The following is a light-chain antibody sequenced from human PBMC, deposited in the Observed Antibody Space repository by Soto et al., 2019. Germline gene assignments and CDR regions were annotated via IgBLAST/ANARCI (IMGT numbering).Light chain of an antibody. J-gene: IGKJ2*01. V-gene: IGKV3-15*01. CDR2: GAS. CDR1: QTVASN. CDR3: QQYHNWPPQYT. Sequence: EIVMTQSPATLSLSPGERATLSCRASQTVASNLAWYQQKPGQAPRLLVHGASTRATGVPARFSGSGSGTEFTLTISSLQSVDFAVYYCQQYHNWPPQYTFGQGTKLQIK.